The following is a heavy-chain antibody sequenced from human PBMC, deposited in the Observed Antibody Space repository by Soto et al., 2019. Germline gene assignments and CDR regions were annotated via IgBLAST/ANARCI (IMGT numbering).Heavy chain of an antibody. CDR2: IGGSGGNR. Sequence: EVQLLESGGGLVQPGGSPRLSCAASGFTFNAYAMTWVPQAPGKGLEWVSAIGGSGGNRYYADSVRGRFTISRDNSKETVDLQMNSLRVEDTAVYYCGRVASDYISSVDNWGQGILVTVSS. V-gene: IGHV3-23*01. D-gene: IGHD4-4*01. CDR3: GRVASDYISSVDN. CDR1: GFTFNAYA. J-gene: IGHJ4*02.